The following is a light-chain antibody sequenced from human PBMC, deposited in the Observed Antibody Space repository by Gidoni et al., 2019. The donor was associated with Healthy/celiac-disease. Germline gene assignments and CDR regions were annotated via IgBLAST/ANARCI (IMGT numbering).Light chain of an antibody. CDR2: DAS. Sequence: ATSALFPVRGATLLCSASQSVGSDFAWYHQHPGQAPRLLLYDASTMATAIPARFSGSGSGTDFTLTISSLEPEDFAVYYCQQRSNWPPYTFGQGTKLEIK. V-gene: IGKV3-11*01. CDR1: QSVGSD. J-gene: IGKJ2*01. CDR3: QQRSNWPPYT.